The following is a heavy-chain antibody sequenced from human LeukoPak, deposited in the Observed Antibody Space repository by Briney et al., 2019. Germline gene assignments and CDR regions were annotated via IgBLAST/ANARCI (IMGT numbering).Heavy chain of an antibody. V-gene: IGHV1-69*06. CDR3: ARTSHYVDIAATIPYGIYYFDY. J-gene: IGHJ4*02. Sequence: ASVKVSCKASGGTFSSHAISWVRQAPGQGLEWMGGIIPIFGTANYAQKFQGRVTITADKSTSTAYMELRSLRSDDTAVYYCARTSHYVDIAATIPYGIYYFDYWGQGTLVTVSS. D-gene: IGHD5-12*01. CDR1: GGTFSSHA. CDR2: IIPIFGTA.